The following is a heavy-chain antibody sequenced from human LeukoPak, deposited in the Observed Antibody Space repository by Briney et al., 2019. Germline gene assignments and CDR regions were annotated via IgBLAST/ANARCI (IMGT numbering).Heavy chain of an antibody. CDR3: AREPPESYYFDN. Sequence: ASVKVSCKASGYTFSGFYVHWVRQAPGQGLEWMGIIKVSGGRTEYAQKFQGRVTVTRDMSTSTDYMELNNLRSEDTAVYYCAREPPESYYFDNWGQGTLVTASS. CDR2: IKVSGGRT. CDR1: GYTFSGFY. J-gene: IGHJ4*02. V-gene: IGHV1-46*01.